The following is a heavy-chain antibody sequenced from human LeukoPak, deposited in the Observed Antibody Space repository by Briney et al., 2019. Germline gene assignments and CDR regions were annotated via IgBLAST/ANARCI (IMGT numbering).Heavy chain of an antibody. J-gene: IGHJ4*02. CDR1: GGSITTSSYY. CDR3: ARGPSVVYLDY. D-gene: IGHD4-23*01. CDR2: IYYSGST. Sequence: SETLSLTCTVSGGSITTSSYYWSWIRQPPGKGLEWIGFIYYSGSTNCNPSLKSRVTMSVDTSKKQLSLKMRSVTAADTAVYYCARGPSVVYLDYWGQGTLVTVSS. V-gene: IGHV4-61*01.